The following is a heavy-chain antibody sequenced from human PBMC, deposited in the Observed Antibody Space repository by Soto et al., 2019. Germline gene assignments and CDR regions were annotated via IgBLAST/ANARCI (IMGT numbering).Heavy chain of an antibody. Sequence: GASVKVSCKASGYTFTSYGISWVRQAPGQGLEWMGWISAYNGNTNYAQKLQGRVTMTTDTSTSTAYMELRSLGSDDTAVYYCARDLRYDILTGYPIDYWGQGTLVTVSS. CDR1: GYTFTSYG. CDR2: ISAYNGNT. D-gene: IGHD3-9*01. CDR3: ARDLRYDILTGYPIDY. V-gene: IGHV1-18*04. J-gene: IGHJ4*02.